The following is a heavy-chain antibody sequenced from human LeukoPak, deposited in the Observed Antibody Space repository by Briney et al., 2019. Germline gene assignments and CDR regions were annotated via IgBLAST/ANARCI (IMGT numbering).Heavy chain of an antibody. CDR1: GDSVSSNSAA. Sequence: SQTLSLTCAISGDSVSSNSAAWNWIRQSPSRGLEWLGRTYYRSKWYNDYAVSVKSRITINPDTSKNQFSLQLNSVTPEDTAVCYCARDFRYYYDSSGPGLDYWGQGTLVTVSS. CDR3: ARDFRYYYDSSGPGLDY. J-gene: IGHJ4*02. V-gene: IGHV6-1*01. D-gene: IGHD3-22*01. CDR2: TYYRSKWYN.